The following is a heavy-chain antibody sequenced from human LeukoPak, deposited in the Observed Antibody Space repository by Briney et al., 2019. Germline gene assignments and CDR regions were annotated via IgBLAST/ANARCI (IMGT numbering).Heavy chain of an antibody. CDR1: GGSISSYY. CDR3: ARSAGGASFYY. V-gene: IGHV4-59*01. CDR2: IYYSGST. J-gene: IGHJ4*02. D-gene: IGHD1-26*01. Sequence: SETLSLTCNVSGGSISSYYWSWIRQPPGKGLEWVGYIYYSGSTNYNPSLKSRVTISVDTSKNQFSLKLSSVTAADTAVYYCARSAGGASFYYWGQGTLVTVSS.